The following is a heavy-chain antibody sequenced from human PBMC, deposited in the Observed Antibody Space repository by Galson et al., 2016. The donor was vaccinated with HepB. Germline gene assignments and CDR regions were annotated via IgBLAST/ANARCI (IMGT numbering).Heavy chain of an antibody. V-gene: IGHV1-2*06. J-gene: IGHJ5*01. D-gene: IGHD1-26*01. CDR3: AKVWVGESLDS. CDR1: GYTFTGYF. CDR2: INPNTGVA. Sequence: SVKVSCKASGYTFTGYFLHWVRQAPGQGLEWVGRINPNTGVAHYARKFQGRVTMTRDTSITTGYMELSRLRFDDTAVYYYAKVWVGESLDSWGQGTLVTVSS.